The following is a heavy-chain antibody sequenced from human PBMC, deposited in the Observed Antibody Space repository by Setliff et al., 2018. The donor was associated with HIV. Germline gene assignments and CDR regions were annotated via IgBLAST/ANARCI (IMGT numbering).Heavy chain of an antibody. CDR3: ARVYSRSWFFFDH. D-gene: IGHD6-13*01. J-gene: IGHJ4*02. V-gene: IGHV4-4*07. CDR2: IYTSGST. Sequence: SETLSLTCTVSGGSISSYYWSWIRQPAGKGLEWIGRIYTSGSTNYNPSLESRVTLSIDTSNNQFSLKLTSVTAADTAVYYCARVYSRSWFFFDHWGQGILVTVSS. CDR1: GGSISSYY.